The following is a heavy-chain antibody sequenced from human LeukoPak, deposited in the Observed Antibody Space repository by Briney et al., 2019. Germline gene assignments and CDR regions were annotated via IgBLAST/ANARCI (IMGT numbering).Heavy chain of an antibody. CDR3: ARASIGRAFDY. V-gene: IGHV1-2*04. CDR2: NNPNSGGT. J-gene: IGHJ4*02. D-gene: IGHD6-6*01. Sequence: GASVKVSCKASGYTFTGYYMHWVRQAPGQGLEWMGWNNPNSGGTNYAQKFQGWVTMTRDTSISTAYMELSRLRSDDTAVYYCARASIGRAFDYWGQGTLVTVSS. CDR1: GYTFTGYY.